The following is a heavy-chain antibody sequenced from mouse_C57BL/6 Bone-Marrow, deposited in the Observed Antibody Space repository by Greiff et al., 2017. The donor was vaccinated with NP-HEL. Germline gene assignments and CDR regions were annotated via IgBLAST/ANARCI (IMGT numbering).Heavy chain of an antibody. CDR2: IDPSDSYT. CDR3: ARRNRYYYGSSLYYFDY. CDR1: GYTFTSYW. D-gene: IGHD1-1*01. Sequence: QVQLQQPGAELVMPGASVKLSCKASGYTFTSYWMHWVKQRPGQGLEWIGEIDPSDSYTNYNQKFKGKSTLTVDKSSSTAYMQHSSLTSEDSAVYYCARRNRYYYGSSLYYFDYWGQGTTLTVSS. V-gene: IGHV1-69*01. J-gene: IGHJ2*01.